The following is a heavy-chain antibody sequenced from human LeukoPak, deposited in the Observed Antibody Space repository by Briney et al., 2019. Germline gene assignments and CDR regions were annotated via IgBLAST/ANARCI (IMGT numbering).Heavy chain of an antibody. Sequence: APVNVSCKASGYTFTGYYMHWVRQAPVQGLEWMGWINPNSGGTNYAQKFQGRVTMTRDTSISTAYMELSRLRSDDTAVYYCAREGGYSGYDEFDYWGQGTLVTVSS. J-gene: IGHJ4*02. CDR1: GYTFTGYY. V-gene: IGHV1-2*02. CDR3: AREGGYSGYDEFDY. CDR2: INPNSGGT. D-gene: IGHD5-12*01.